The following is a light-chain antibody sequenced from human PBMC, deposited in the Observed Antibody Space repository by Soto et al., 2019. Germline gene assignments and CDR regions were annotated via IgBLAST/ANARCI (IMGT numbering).Light chain of an antibody. J-gene: IGKJ3*01. CDR1: QGISSY. CDR2: AAS. CDR3: QKYNSALLFT. V-gene: IGKV1-27*01. Sequence: DIQMTQSPSSLSASVGDRVTITCRASQGISSYLAWYQQKPGKVSKLLIYAASTLQTGVPSRFSGSGSGTDFTLTISSLQPEDVATYYCQKYNSALLFTFGPGTKVDIK.